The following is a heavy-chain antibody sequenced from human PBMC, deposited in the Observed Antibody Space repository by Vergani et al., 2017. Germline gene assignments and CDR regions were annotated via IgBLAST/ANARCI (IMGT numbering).Heavy chain of an antibody. CDR2: INTNTGNP. J-gene: IGHJ3*02. D-gene: IGHD2-15*01. CDR1: GYTFTSYA. CDR3: ARDIVVVVAAESAFDI. V-gene: IGHV7-4-1*02. Sequence: QVQLVQSGSELKTPGASVKVSCKASGYTFTSYAMKWVRQPPGQGLEWMGWINTNTGNPTYAQGFTGRFVFSLDTSVSTAYLQISSRKAEDTAVYYCARDIVVVVAAESAFDIWGQGTMVTVSS.